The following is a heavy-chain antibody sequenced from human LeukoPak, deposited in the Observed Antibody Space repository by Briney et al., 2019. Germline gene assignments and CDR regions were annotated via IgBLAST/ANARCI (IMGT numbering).Heavy chain of an antibody. J-gene: IGHJ4*02. CDR1: GFTFSSYG. CDR3: ARVTMVRGVIIMKSFDY. D-gene: IGHD3-10*01. CDR2: IRYDGSNK. V-gene: IGHV3-30*02. Sequence: GGSLRLSCAASGFTFSSYGMHWVRQAPGKGLEWVAFIRYDGSNKYYADSVKGRFTISRDNSKNTLYLQMNSLRSDDTAVYYCARVTMVRGVIIMKSFDYWGQGTLVTVSS.